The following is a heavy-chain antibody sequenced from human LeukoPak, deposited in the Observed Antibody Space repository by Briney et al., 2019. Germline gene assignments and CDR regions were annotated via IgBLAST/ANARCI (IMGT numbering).Heavy chain of an antibody. J-gene: IGHJ4*02. CDR1: GFTFSSYW. Sequence: GGSLRLSCAASGFTFSSYWMHWVRQAPGKGLEWVSVIYSGGSTYYADSVKGRFTISRDNSKNTLYLQMNSLRAEDTAVYYCARDFMATITDYWGQGTLVTVSS. CDR3: ARDFMATITDY. CDR2: IYSGGST. V-gene: IGHV3-66*01. D-gene: IGHD5-24*01.